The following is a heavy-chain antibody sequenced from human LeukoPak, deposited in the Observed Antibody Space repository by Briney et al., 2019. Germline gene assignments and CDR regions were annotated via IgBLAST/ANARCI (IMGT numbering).Heavy chain of an antibody. D-gene: IGHD3-10*01. CDR3: ATAPWDGYYGSGSYPDY. V-gene: IGHV4-30-4*01. Sequence: SQTLSLTCTVSGGSISSGDYYWSWIRQPPGKGLEWIGYIYYSGSTYYNPSLKSPVTISVDTSKNQFSLKLSSVTAADTAVYYCATAPWDGYYGSGSYPDYWGQGTLVTVSS. J-gene: IGHJ4*02. CDR2: IYYSGST. CDR1: GGSISSGDYY.